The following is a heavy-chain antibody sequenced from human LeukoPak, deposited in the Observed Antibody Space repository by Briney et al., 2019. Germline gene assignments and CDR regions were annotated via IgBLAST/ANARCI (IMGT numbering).Heavy chain of an antibody. D-gene: IGHD2-2*02. V-gene: IGHV3-74*01. CDR2: INSDGSST. J-gene: IGHJ4*02. Sequence: PGGSLRLSCAASGFTFSNYWMHWVRQAPGKGLVWVSWINSDGSSTNYADSVKGRFTISRDNSKNTLYLQMNSLRAEDTAVYYCAKALPDGVVVPAAIGFDYWGQGTLVTVSS. CDR1: GFTFSNYW. CDR3: AKALPDGVVVPAAIGFDY.